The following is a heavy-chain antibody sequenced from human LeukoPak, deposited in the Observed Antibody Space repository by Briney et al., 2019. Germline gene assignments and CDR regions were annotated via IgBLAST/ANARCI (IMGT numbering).Heavy chain of an antibody. D-gene: IGHD5-24*01. CDR3: ARDLVGDGYNPD. J-gene: IGHJ4*02. Sequence: ASVKVSCKASGGTFSSYAISWVRQAPGQGLEWMGGIIPIFGTANYAQKFQGRVTITADESTSTAYMELSSLRSEDTAVYYCARDLVGDGYNPDWGQGTLVTVSS. V-gene: IGHV1-69*13. CDR2: IIPIFGTA. CDR1: GGTFSSYA.